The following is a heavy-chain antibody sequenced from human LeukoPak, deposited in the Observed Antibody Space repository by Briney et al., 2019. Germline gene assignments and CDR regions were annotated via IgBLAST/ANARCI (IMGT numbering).Heavy chain of an antibody. CDR2: TNSGGTT. J-gene: IGHJ6*02. CDR3: ARDQNV. V-gene: IGHV3-66*02. Sequence: GGSLRLSCSASGFTVSTNYMSWVRQAPGKGLEWVSVTNSGGTTHYAESVKGRFTISRDNSKNTVYLQMNSLRTEDTAVYYCARDQNVWGQGTTVTVSS. CDR1: GFTVSTNY.